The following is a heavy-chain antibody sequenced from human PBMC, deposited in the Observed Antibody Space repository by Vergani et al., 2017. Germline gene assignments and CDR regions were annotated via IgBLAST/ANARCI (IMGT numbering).Heavy chain of an antibody. CDR1: GFTVSSNY. V-gene: IGHV3-23*04. CDR2: ISGSGGST. CDR3: AKLFSLYSSGWYYFDY. Sequence: EVQLVESGGGLIQPGGSLRLSCAASGFTVSSNYMSWVRQAPGNGLEWVSAISGSGGSTYYADSVKGRFTISRDNSKNTLYLQMNSLRAEDTAVYYCAKLFSLYSSGWYYFDYWGQGTLVTVSS. D-gene: IGHD6-19*01. J-gene: IGHJ4*02.